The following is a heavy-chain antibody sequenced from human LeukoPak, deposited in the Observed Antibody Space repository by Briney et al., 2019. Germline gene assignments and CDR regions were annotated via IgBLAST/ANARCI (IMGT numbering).Heavy chain of an antibody. J-gene: IGHJ4*02. D-gene: IGHD6-19*01. CDR3: AREGRAVAGYFYFDY. CDR1: GFTFDDYA. Sequence: GGSLRLSCVASGFTFDDYAMHWVRQAPGKGLEWVAVISYDGSNKYYADSVKGRFTISRDNSKNTLYLQMNSLRAEDTAVYYCAREGRAVAGYFYFDYWGQGTLVTVSS. CDR2: ISYDGSNK. V-gene: IGHV3-30*04.